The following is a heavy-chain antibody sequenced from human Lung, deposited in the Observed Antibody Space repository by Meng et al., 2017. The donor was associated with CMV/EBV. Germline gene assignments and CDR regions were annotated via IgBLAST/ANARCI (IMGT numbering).Heavy chain of an antibody. J-gene: IGHJ4*01. CDR3: ATDRPEVLAQIDY. CDR2: VRSGGGTT. D-gene: IGHD3-3*02. V-gene: IGHV3-15*01. Sequence: GGSLRLXCAASGFTFANAWMSWVRQSPGKGLEWVARVRSGGGTTEYAALVRGRFSISRDDSYNTLYLQMKSLKTEDTAIYYCATDRPEVLAQIDYWGQRXLVTVSS. CDR1: GFTFANAW.